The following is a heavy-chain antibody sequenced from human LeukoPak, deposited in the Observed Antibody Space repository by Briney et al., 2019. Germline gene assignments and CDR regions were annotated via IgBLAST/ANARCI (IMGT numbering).Heavy chain of an antibody. CDR2: INQDGSEK. J-gene: IGHJ5*02. Sequence: GGSLRLSCAASGFTFSCYWMSWVRQAPGKGLEWVANINQDGSEKYYVDSVKGRFTISRDNAKNPLYLQMNSLRAEDTAVYYCAREGCSGGSCYHNWFDPWGQGTLVTVSS. D-gene: IGHD2-15*01. V-gene: IGHV3-7*01. CDR3: AREGCSGGSCYHNWFDP. CDR1: GFTFSCYW.